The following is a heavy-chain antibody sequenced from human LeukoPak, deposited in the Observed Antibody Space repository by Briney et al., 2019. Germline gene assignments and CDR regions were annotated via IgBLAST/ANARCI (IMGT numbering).Heavy chain of an antibody. V-gene: IGHV1-69*04. D-gene: IGHD6-19*01. CDR1: GGTFSSYA. J-gene: IGHJ4*02. CDR2: IIPILGIA. Sequence: ASVKVSCKASGGTFSSYAISWVRQAPGQGLEWMGRIIPILGIANYAQKFQGRVTITADKSTSTAYMELSSLRSEDTAVYYCAGLPGIAVAGTHDYWGQGTLVTVSS. CDR3: AGLPGIAVAGTHDY.